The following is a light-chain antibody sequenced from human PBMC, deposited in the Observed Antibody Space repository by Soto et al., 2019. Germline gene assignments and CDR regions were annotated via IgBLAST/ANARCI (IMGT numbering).Light chain of an antibody. CDR1: QSLLHSNGYNY. J-gene: IGKJ1*01. Sequence: DIVMTQSPLSLPVTPGEPASISCRSSQSLLHSNGYNYLDWYLQKPGQSPQLLIYLGSNRASGGPERFSGSGSGTDFTLKISRVEAEDVGVYYCMQALQTPPTFGQGTKVEIK. V-gene: IGKV2-28*01. CDR3: MQALQTPPT. CDR2: LGS.